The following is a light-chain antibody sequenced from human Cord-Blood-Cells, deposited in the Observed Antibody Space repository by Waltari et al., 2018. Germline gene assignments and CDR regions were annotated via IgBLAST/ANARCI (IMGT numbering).Light chain of an antibody. Sequence: QSVLTQPPSASGTPGQRVTISCSGSSSNIGSTPVNWYQQLPGTAPKLLIYSKNQRPSGVPDRFSGSKSGTSASLAISGLQSEDEADYYCAAWDDSLNGPVFGGGTKLTVL. V-gene: IGLV1-44*01. CDR3: AAWDDSLNGPV. J-gene: IGLJ2*01. CDR2: SKN. CDR1: SSNIGSTP.